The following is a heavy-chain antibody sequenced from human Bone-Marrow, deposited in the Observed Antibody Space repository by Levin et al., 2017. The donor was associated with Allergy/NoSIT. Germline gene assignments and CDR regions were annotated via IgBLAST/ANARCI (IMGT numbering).Heavy chain of an antibody. CDR1: GFALSSYV. CDR2: ISDSGAST. CDR3: AKDLDDSSGFFFDS. V-gene: IGHV3-23*01. D-gene: IGHD3-22*01. J-gene: IGHJ4*02. Sequence: GGSLRLSCAASGFALSSYVMSWVRQAPGKGLEWVSSISDSGASTYDADSVKGRFTISRDTSKNTLHLQMNSLRPEDTAVYYCAKDLDDSSGFFFDSWGQGTLVTVSS.